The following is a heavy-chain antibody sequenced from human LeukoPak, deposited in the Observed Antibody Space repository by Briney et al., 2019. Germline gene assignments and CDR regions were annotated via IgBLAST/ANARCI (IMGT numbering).Heavy chain of an antibody. CDR1: GYSFTDYY. J-gene: IGHJ5*02. CDR2: INPNSGGT. D-gene: IGHD1-26*01. V-gene: IGHV1-2*02. CDR3: ARADRLDGSPYLIGP. Sequence: ASVKVSCKTSGYSFTDYYMHWVRQAPGQGLEWMGWINPNSGGTSTAQKFQGRLTMTRDTSITTVYMEVSWLTSDDTAIYYCARADRLDGSPYLIGPWGQGTLVTVSS.